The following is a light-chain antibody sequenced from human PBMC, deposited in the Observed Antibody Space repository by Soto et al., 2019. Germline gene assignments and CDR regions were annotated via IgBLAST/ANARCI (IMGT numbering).Light chain of an antibody. V-gene: IGKV1-39*01. J-gene: IGKJ1*01. Sequence: DIHMTQSPSSLSASVGDRVTITCRASQPVTNYLSWYQQKKGKAPKLFIYAASRLQSGVPSRFSGGGYGTDFNLTISSLLTEDFATYYCQQSYIAPWTFGQGTKVDIK. CDR2: AAS. CDR1: QPVTNY. CDR3: QQSYIAPWT.